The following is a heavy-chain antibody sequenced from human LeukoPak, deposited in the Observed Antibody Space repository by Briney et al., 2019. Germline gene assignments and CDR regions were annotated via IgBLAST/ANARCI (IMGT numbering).Heavy chain of an antibody. V-gene: IGHV4-34*01. J-gene: IGHJ5*02. Sequence: PSETLSLTCAVYGGSFSGYYWSWIRQPPGKGLEWIGEINHSGSTNYNPSLKSRVTISVDTSKNQFSLKLSSVTAADTAVYYCAGFYQLLFSSDWFDPWGQGTLVTVSS. CDR2: INHSGST. D-gene: IGHD2-2*01. CDR3: AGFYQLLFSSDWFDP. CDR1: GGSFSGYY.